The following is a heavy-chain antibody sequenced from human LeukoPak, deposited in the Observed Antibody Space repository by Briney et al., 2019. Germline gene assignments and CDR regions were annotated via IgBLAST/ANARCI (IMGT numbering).Heavy chain of an antibody. CDR1: GFTFSSYA. J-gene: IGHJ5*02. Sequence: GGSLRLSCAASGFTFSSYAMSWVRQAPGKGLEWVSGISGNGDSTHYAESVKGRFTISRDNSKNTLFLQMNSLRAEDTAVYYCAKAPDHRAPNGYFDPWGQGTLVTVSS. CDR3: AKAPDHRAPNGYFDP. D-gene: IGHD6-13*01. V-gene: IGHV3-23*01. CDR2: ISGNGDST.